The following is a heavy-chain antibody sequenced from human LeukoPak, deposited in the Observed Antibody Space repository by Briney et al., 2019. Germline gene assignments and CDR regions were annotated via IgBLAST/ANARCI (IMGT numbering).Heavy chain of an antibody. D-gene: IGHD2-15*01. CDR3: ARGSVVAATY. CDR2: ISYDGSNK. V-gene: IGHV3-30*03. CDR1: GFTFSSYG. J-gene: IGHJ4*02. Sequence: GRSLRLSCAASGFTFSSYGMHWVRQAPGKGLEWVAVISYDGSNKYYADSVKGRFTISRDNSKNTLYLQMNSLRAEDTAVYYCARGSVVAATYWGQGTLVTVSS.